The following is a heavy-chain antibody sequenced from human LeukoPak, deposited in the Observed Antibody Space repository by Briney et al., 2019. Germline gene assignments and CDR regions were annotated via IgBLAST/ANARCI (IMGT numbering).Heavy chain of an antibody. J-gene: IGHJ4*02. V-gene: IGHV4-34*01. D-gene: IGHD3-22*01. CDR2: INHSGST. CDR3: ARDSDHYYDSSGYGN. CDR1: GGSFSGYY. Sequence: SETLSLTCAVYGGSFSGYYWSWIRQPPGKGLEWIGEINHSGSTNYNPSLKSRVTISVDTSKNQFSLKLSSVTAADTAVYYCARDSDHYYDSSGYGNWGQGTLVTVSS.